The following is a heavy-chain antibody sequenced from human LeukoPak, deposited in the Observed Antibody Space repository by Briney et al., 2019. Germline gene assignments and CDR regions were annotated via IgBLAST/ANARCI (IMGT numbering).Heavy chain of an antibody. CDR2: IYYTTNP. CDR1: GGSIINRF. V-gene: IGHV4-59*11. Sequence: SETLSLTCSVSGGSIINRFWSWIRLLPGRGLEWIGNIYYTTNPNYNPSVASRVTISVDTSKDQLSLKLSSLTAADTAVYYCARDRNYSDARGQGTRVTVSS. J-gene: IGHJ5*02. CDR3: ARDRNYSDA. D-gene: IGHD4-11*01.